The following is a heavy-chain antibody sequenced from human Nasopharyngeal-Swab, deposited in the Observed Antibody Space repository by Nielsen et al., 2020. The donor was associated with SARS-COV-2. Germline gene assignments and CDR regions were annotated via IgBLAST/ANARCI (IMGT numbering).Heavy chain of an antibody. J-gene: IGHJ3*02. Sequence: SVKVSCKASGGTFSSYAISWVRQAPGQGLEWMGGIIPIFGTANYAQKFQGRVTITADKSTSTAYMELSSLRSEDTAVYYCARVKWFGEARAFDIWGQGTMVTVSS. V-gene: IGHV1-69*06. CDR3: ARVKWFGEARAFDI. CDR1: GGTFSSYA. CDR2: IIPIFGTA. D-gene: IGHD3-10*01.